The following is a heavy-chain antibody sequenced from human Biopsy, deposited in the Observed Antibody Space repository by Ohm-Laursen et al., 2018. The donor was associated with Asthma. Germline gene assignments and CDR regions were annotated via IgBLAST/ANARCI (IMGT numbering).Heavy chain of an antibody. Sequence: ASVKVSCNASGYTFIGCHIHWMRQAPGQGLEWMGRINTNTGNPTYAQGFTGRFVFSLDTSVSTAYLQISSLKADDTAVYYCARGLLGMDVWGQGTTVTASS. J-gene: IGHJ6*02. CDR2: INTNTGNP. CDR1: GYTFIGCH. D-gene: IGHD2-15*01. V-gene: IGHV7-4-1*02. CDR3: ARGLLGMDV.